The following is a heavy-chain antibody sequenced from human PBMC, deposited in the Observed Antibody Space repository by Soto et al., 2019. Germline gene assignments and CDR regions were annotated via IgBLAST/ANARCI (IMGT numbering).Heavy chain of an antibody. V-gene: IGHV1-69*13. CDR3: ASSPLYGMDV. Sequence: SVKVSCKASGGTFSSYSISWVRQAPGQGLEWMGGIIPIFGTANYAQKFQGRVTITADESTSTAYMELSSLRSEDTAVYYCASSPLYGMDVWGQGTPVTVSS. CDR1: GGTFSSYS. J-gene: IGHJ6*02. CDR2: IIPIFGTA.